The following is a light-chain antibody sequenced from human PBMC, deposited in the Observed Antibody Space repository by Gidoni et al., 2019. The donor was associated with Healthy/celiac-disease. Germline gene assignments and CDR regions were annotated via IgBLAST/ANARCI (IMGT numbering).Light chain of an antibody. J-gene: IGLJ2*01. CDR2: DVS. CDR1: SRDVGGYNY. Sequence: QSALTQPASVSGSPGQSIPISCTVTSRDVGGYNYVSWYQQHPGKAPKLMIYDVSNRPSGVSNRFSGSKSGNTASLTISGLQAEDEADYYCSSYTSSSTLVVFGGGTKLTVL. V-gene: IGLV2-14*01. CDR3: SSYTSSSTLVV.